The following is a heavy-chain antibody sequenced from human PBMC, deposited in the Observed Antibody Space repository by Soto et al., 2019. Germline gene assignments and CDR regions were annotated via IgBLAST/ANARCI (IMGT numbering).Heavy chain of an antibody. CDR2: IYHSGFT. J-gene: IGHJ4*02. CDR3: ARGDMVVTGFFDF. Sequence: SETLSLTCSVSGGSVNTAGHYWNWIRQSPGKSLEWIGHIYHSGFTKYNPSLQSRVTISLDASKSHFSLKLTSVTAADTAVYYCARGDMVVTGFFDFWGQGTLVTVSS. V-gene: IGHV4-61*03. CDR1: GGSVNTAGHY. D-gene: IGHD2-15*01.